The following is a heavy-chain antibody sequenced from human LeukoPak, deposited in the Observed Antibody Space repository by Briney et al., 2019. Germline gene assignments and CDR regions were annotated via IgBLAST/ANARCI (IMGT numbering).Heavy chain of an antibody. CDR3: AKDLWYYYDTNGY. J-gene: IGHJ4*02. CDR1: GFTFSSYA. V-gene: IGHV3-23*01. D-gene: IGHD3-22*01. CDR2: ISGSGGST. Sequence: GGSLRLSCAASGFTFSSYAMSWVRQAPGRGLEWVSAISGSGGSTYYADSVKGRFTISRANSKNTLYLQMNSLRAEDTAVYYCAKDLWYYYDTNGYWGQGTLVTVSS.